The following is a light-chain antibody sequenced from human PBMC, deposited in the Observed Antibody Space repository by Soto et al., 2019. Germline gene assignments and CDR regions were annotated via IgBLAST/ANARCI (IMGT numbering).Light chain of an antibody. Sequence: EILLTQSPCTLSLSPGERATLSCGASQSVDSTYLAWYQQKPGQAPRLLMYGTSSRATGIPDSFSGSGSGTDFTLTISRLEPEDFEVYYCQQYGSFPLTFGGGTKVDIK. J-gene: IGKJ4*01. CDR3: QQYGSFPLT. CDR1: QSVDSTY. V-gene: IGKV3-20*01. CDR2: GTS.